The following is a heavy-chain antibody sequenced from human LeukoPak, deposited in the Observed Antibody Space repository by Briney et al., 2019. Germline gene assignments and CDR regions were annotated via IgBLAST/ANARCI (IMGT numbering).Heavy chain of an antibody. CDR1: GFTFSSYS. CDR3: AKGLPGSGYYYFDY. Sequence: GGSLRLSCAASGFTFSSYSMNWVRQAPGKGLEWVSSISSSSSYIYYADSVKGRFTISRDNAKNSLYLQMNSLRAEDTAVYYCAKGLPGSGYYYFDYWGQGTLVTVSS. D-gene: IGHD3-3*01. V-gene: IGHV3-21*04. CDR2: ISSSSSYI. J-gene: IGHJ4*02.